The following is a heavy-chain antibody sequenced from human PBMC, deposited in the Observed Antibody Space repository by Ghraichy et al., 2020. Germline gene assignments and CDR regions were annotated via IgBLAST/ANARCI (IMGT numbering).Heavy chain of an antibody. CDR1: GFSFSTYE. D-gene: IGHD4-17*01. J-gene: IGHJ2*01. V-gene: IGHV3-48*03. CDR3: AADYGCDVDWYFDF. CDR2: ISSTGNTI. Sequence: GGSLRLSCAASGFSFSTYEMSWVRQAPGMGLEWVAYISSTGNTIDYANSVKGRFTISRDNAKNSLHLDLNSLRADDTAIYYCAADYGCDVDWYFDFWGRGTLVTVSS.